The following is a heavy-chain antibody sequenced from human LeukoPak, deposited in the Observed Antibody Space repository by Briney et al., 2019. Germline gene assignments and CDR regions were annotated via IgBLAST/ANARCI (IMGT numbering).Heavy chain of an antibody. CDR2: ISGSGGST. D-gene: IGHD5-12*01. J-gene: IGHJ6*03. CDR1: GFTFSSYG. V-gene: IGHV3-23*01. Sequence: PGGSLRLSCAASGFTFSSYGMSWVRQAPGKGLEWVSAISGSGGSTYYADSVKGRFTISRDNSKNTLYLQMNSLRAEDTAVYYCAKIGADIVATTYFYYYYYYMDVWGKGTTVTISS. CDR3: AKIGADIVATTYFYYYYYYMDV.